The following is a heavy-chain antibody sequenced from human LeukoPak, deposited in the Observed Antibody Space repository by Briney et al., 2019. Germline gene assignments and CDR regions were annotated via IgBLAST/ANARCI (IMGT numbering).Heavy chain of an antibody. V-gene: IGHV1-58*02. J-gene: IGHJ3*02. CDR2: IVVGSGNT. CDR1: GFTFTSSA. D-gene: IGHD3-22*01. Sequence: SVKVSCKASGFTFTSSAMQWVRQARGQRLEWIGWIVVGSGNTNYAQKFQERVTITRDMSTSTAYMELSSLRSEDTAVYYCAAVSDSSGYAFDIWGQGTMVTVSS. CDR3: AAVSDSSGYAFDI.